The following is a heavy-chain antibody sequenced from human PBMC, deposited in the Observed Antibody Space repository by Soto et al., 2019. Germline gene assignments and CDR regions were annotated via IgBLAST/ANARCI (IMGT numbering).Heavy chain of an antibody. CDR2: ISRSSTGI. D-gene: IGHD1-26*01. J-gene: IGHJ6*02. CDR1: GFTFSLYS. CDR3: ARAATWGLDV. Sequence: EVQLVESGGGLVQPGGSLRLSCAASGFTFSLYSMSWVRQAPGKGLEWVSYISRSSTGIHYADSVKGRFTISRDDATNSMHLQMKGLRDGDTAVYYCARAATWGLDVWGQGTTVSISS. V-gene: IGHV3-48*02.